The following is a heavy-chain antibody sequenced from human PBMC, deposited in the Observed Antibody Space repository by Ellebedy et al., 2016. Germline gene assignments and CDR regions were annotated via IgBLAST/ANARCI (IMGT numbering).Heavy chain of an antibody. D-gene: IGHD3-9*01. CDR1: GFTSSNYA. J-gene: IGHJ3*02. CDR3: AKPPAGILTGYYAEAAFDI. CDR2: IIGSGSST. Sequence: GESLKISXAASGFTSSNYAMTWVRQPPGKGLEWVSGIIGSGSSTSYADSVTGRFTTSRDNSKNTLYLQMNSLRAEDTALYYCAKPPAGILTGYYAEAAFDIWGQGTMVTVSS. V-gene: IGHV3-23*01.